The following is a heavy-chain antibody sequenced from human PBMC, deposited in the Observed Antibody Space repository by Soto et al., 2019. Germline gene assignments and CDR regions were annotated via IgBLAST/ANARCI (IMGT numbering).Heavy chain of an antibody. CDR3: ARMSGTNYVPDY. V-gene: IGHV4-31*03. Sequence: QVQLQESGPRLVEASQTLSLTCTVSNASITSSGYYWSWVRQLPGKTLEWIGYIYHRGSTFYSPSLQSRLTMSVDTSKNQFSLTLRSVTAADTAVYHCARMSGTNYVPDYWGQGTLVTVSS. D-gene: IGHD1-26*01. CDR1: NASITSSGYY. CDR2: IYHRGST. J-gene: IGHJ4*02.